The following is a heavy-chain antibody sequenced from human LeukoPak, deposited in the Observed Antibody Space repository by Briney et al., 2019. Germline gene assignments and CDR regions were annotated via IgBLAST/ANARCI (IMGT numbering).Heavy chain of an antibody. Sequence: SETLSLTCAVYGGSFSGYYWSWIRQPPGKGLEWIGEINHSGSTNYNPSLKSRVTISVDTSKNQFSLKLSSVTAADTAVYYCARKGAASYYGSGKLNWFDPWGQGTLVTVSS. V-gene: IGHV4-34*01. CDR2: INHSGST. CDR1: GGSFSGYY. CDR3: ARKGAASYYGSGKLNWFDP. D-gene: IGHD3-10*01. J-gene: IGHJ5*02.